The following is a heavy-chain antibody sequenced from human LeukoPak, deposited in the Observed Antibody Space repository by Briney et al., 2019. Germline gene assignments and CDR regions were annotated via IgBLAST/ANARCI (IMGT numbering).Heavy chain of an antibody. J-gene: IGHJ4*02. CDR3: ARSGGTYRFDY. V-gene: IGHV3-7*01. CDR1: GFTFSSYA. Sequence: GGSLRLSCAASGFTFSSYAMSWVRQAPGKGLEWVANINQVGSEKWYVDSVKGRLTISRDNDKNSLYLQMNSLRAEDTAVYYCARSGGTYRFDYWGQGTLVTVSS. D-gene: IGHD1-26*01. CDR2: INQVGSEK.